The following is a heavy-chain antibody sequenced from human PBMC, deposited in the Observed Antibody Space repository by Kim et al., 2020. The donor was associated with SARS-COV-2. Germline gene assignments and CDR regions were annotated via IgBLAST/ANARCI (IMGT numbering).Heavy chain of an antibody. V-gene: IGHV3-30-3*01. D-gene: IGHD6-19*01. CDR1: GFTFSSYA. Sequence: GGSLRLSCAASGFTFSSYAMHWVRQAPGKGLEWVAVISYDGSNKYYADSVKGRFTISRDNSKNTLYLQMNSLRAEDTAVYYCARLRPLPDSSGWYSPLTDQNWYFDLWGRGTLVTVSS. J-gene: IGHJ2*01. CDR3: ARLRPLPDSSGWYSPLTDQNWYFDL. CDR2: ISYDGSNK.